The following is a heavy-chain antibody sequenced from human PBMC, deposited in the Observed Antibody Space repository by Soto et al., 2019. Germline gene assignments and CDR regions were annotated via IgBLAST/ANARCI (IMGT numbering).Heavy chain of an antibody. V-gene: IGHV3-72*01. D-gene: IGHD4-17*01. CDR2: IKNKANKYTT. CDR1: GFTFSDHY. J-gene: IGHJ4*02. CDR3: ATPTATTDY. Sequence: VQLVESGGGLVQPGGSLRLSCAASGFTFSDHYMDWVRQAPGKGLEWVGRIKNKANKYTTEYAASVKGRFTISRDDSKNSLYLQMNSLKAEDTAVYYCATPTATTDYWGQGTLVTVSS.